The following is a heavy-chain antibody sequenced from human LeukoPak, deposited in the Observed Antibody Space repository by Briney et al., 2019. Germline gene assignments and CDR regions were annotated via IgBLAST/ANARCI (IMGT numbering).Heavy chain of an antibody. D-gene: IGHD3-22*01. CDR1: GFTFSDYY. CDR2: ISSSGTTI. J-gene: IGHJ4*02. CDR3: AGNALIYSDGNAYLHN. Sequence: GGSLRLSCAASGFTFSDYYMNWIRQTPGKGLEWISYISSSGTTIYYADSVKGRFTISRDNAKNSLYLQMNTLRAEDTAVYYCAGNALIYSDGNAYLHNWGQGTLVTVSS. V-gene: IGHV3-11*01.